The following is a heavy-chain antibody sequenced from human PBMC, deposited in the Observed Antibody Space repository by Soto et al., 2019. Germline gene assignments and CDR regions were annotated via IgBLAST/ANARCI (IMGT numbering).Heavy chain of an antibody. V-gene: IGHV3-30-3*01. Sequence: QVQLVESGGGVVQPGRSLRLSCAASGFTFSSYAMHWVRQAPGKGLEWVAVISYDGSNKYYADSVKGRFTISRDNSKNTLYLQMNRLRAEDTAVYYCARAANVLRYFDWLLNPDYWGQGTLVTVSS. CDR3: ARAANVLRYFDWLLNPDY. CDR2: ISYDGSNK. CDR1: GFTFSSYA. D-gene: IGHD3-9*01. J-gene: IGHJ4*02.